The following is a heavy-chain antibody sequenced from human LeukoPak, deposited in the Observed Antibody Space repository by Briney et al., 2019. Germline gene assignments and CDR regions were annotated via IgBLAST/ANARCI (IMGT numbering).Heavy chain of an antibody. CDR3: ASQYYDILTGYTGPFDY. CDR1: GSSVSSGSYY. J-gene: IGHJ4*02. D-gene: IGHD3-9*01. Sequence: SETLSLTCTVSGSSVSSGSYYWSWIRQPPGKGLEWIGYIYYSGSTNYNPSLKSRVTISVDTSKNQFSLKLSSVTAADTAVYYCASQYYDILTGYTGPFDYWGQGTLVTVSS. CDR2: IYYSGST. V-gene: IGHV4-61*01.